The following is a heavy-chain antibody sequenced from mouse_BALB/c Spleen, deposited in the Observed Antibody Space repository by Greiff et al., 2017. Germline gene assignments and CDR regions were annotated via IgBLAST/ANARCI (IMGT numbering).Heavy chain of an antibody. D-gene: IGHD2-1*01. V-gene: IGHV14-3*02. J-gene: IGHJ4*01. CDR2: IDPANGNT. Sequence: VQLQQSGAELVKPGASVKLSCTASGFNIKDTYMHWVKQRPEQGLEWIGRIDPANGNTKYDPKFQGKATITADTSSNTAYLQLSSLTSEDTAVYYCARDGNYLYYYAMDYWGQGTSVTVSS. CDR1: GFNIKDTY. CDR3: ARDGNYLYYYAMDY.